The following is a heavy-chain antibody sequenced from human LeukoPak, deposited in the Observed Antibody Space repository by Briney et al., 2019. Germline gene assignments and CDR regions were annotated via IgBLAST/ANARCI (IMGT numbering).Heavy chain of an antibody. CDR1: GGTFSSYA. CDR3: AREPRTPYDSSGYYYFHFDY. CDR2: IIPIFGTA. V-gene: IGHV1-69*13. D-gene: IGHD3-22*01. Sequence: SVRVSCKASGGTFSSYAISWVRQAPGQGLEWMGGIIPIFGTANYAQKFQGRVTITADESTSTAYMELSSLRSEDTAVYYCAREPRTPYDSSGYYYFHFDYWGQGTLVTVSS. J-gene: IGHJ4*02.